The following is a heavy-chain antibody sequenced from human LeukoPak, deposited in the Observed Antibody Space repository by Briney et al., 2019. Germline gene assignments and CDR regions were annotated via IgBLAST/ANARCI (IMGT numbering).Heavy chain of an antibody. V-gene: IGHV3-33*01. D-gene: IGHD2-8*01. CDR3: VRDRHCANGVCHSPPGMDV. CDR2: IWFDGKNE. CDR1: GFTFSSYG. J-gene: IGHJ6*02. Sequence: GGSLRLSCAASGFTFSSYGMHWVRQAPGKGLEWVADIWFDGKNEHFADSVKGRFTIPRDNSKNTMYLQINSLRAEDTAVYYCVRDRHCANGVCHSPPGMDVWGQGTTVTVSS.